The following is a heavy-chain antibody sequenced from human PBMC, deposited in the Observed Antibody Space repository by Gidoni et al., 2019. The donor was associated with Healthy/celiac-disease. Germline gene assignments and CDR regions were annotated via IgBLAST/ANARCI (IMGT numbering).Heavy chain of an antibody. D-gene: IGHD6-19*01. V-gene: IGHV4-34*01. J-gene: IGHJ6*02. CDR1: GGSFSGYY. CDR2: INHSGSP. Sequence: QVQLQQRGAGPLKPSETLSLTCAVYGGSFSGYYWSWIRQPPGRGLEWIGEINHSGSPNYNPSLKSRVTISVDTSKNQFSLKLSSVTAADTAVYYCARAPGIAVAGYYYYYYGMDVWGQGTTVTVSS. CDR3: ARAPGIAVAGYYYYYYGMDV.